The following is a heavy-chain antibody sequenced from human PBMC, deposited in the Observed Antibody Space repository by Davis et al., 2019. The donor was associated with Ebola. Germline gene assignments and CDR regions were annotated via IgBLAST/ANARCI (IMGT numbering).Heavy chain of an antibody. J-gene: IGHJ4*02. CDR2: INHSGST. D-gene: IGHD5-18*01. CDR1: GGSFSGYY. CDR3: ARNVDTAMVYDY. V-gene: IGHV4-34*01. Sequence: PGGSLRLPCAVYGGSFSGYYWSWIRQPPGKGLEWIGEINHSGSTNYNPSLKSRVTISVDTSKNQFSLKLSSVTAADTAVYYCARNVDTAMVYDYWGQGTLVTVSS.